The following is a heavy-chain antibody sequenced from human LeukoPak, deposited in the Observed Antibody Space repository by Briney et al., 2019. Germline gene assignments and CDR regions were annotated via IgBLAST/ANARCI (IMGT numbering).Heavy chain of an antibody. CDR3: ASWAGGNEPIASFHY. V-gene: IGHV1-2*02. CDR1: GYTFTGYY. CDR2: INLNSGGT. Sequence: ASVKVSCKTSGYTFTGYYMHWMRQAPGQGLEWMGWINLNSGGTNYAQKFQGRVTMTRDTSISTAYMELNRLRSDDTAVYYCASWAGGNEPIASFHYWGQGTLVTVSS. J-gene: IGHJ4*02. D-gene: IGHD6-13*01.